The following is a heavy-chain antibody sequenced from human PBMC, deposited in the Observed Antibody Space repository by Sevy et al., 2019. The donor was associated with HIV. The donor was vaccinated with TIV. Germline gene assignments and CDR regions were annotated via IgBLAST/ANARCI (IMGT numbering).Heavy chain of an antibody. CDR3: AREGGNVNIFGVVPRDAMDV. V-gene: IGHV3-21*01. CDR1: GFTFSPYS. CDR2: ISSSSSYI. J-gene: IGHJ6*02. Sequence: GGSLRLSCAASGFTFSPYSMNWVRQAPGKGLEWVSSISSSSSYIYYADSVKGRFIISRDNAKNSLDLQMNSLRAEDTAVYYCAREGGNVNIFGVVPRDAMDVWGQGTTVTVSS. D-gene: IGHD3-3*02.